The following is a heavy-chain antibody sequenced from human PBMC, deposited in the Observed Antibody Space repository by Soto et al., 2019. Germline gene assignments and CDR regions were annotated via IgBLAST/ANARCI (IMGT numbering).Heavy chain of an antibody. CDR1: GDSISSSNC. D-gene: IGHD6-13*01. J-gene: IGHJ6*02. CDR2: IYHTGIT. V-gene: IGHV4-4*02. CDR3: ARYSASGLYCYFGMDV. Sequence: PSQTLSLTCPVSGDSISSSNCWTWVRQPPGKGLEWIGYIYHTGITNYNPSLKSRVTILVDKSKNQFSLKLTSVTAADTAVYYCARYSASGLYCYFGMDVWGQGTTVTVSS.